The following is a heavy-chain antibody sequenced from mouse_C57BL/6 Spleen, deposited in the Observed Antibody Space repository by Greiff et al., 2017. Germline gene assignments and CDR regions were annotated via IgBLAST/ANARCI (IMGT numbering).Heavy chain of an antibody. CDR3: ARDLDGTGFDY. CDR2: ISDGGSYT. Sequence: DVQLVESGGGLVKPGGSLKLSCAASGFTFSSYAMSWVRQTPEKRLEGVATISDGGSYTYYPDNVKGRFTISRDNAKNNLYLQMSHLKSEDTAMYYCARDLDGTGFDYWGQGTTLTVSS. D-gene: IGHD4-1*01. J-gene: IGHJ2*01. CDR1: GFTFSSYA. V-gene: IGHV5-4*01.